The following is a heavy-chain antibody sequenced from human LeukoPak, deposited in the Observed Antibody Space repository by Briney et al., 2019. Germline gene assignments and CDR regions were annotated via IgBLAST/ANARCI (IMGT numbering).Heavy chain of an antibody. CDR2: IYYSGST. CDR1: GGSISSYY. D-gene: IGHD3-3*01. V-gene: IGHV4-59*01. CDR3: ARSGITIFGVVIIGMDV. Sequence: SETLSLTCTVSGGSISSYYWSWIRQPPGKGLEWIGYIYYSGSTNYNPSLKSRVTISVDTSKNQFSLKLSSVTAADTAVYYCARSGITIFGVVIIGMDVRGQGTTVTVSS. J-gene: IGHJ6*02.